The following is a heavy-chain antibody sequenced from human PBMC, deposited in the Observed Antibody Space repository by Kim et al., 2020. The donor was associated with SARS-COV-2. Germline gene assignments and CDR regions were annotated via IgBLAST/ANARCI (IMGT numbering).Heavy chain of an antibody. Sequence: GGSLRLSCAASGFTFSSYWMHWVRQAPGKGLVWVSRINSDGSSTSYADSVKGRFTISRDNAKNTLYLQMNSLRAEDTAVYYCARVVYYYVSGSQPTIYYYYGMDVWGQGTTVTVSS. CDR3: ARVVYYYVSGSQPTIYYYYGMDV. CDR1: GFTFSSYW. D-gene: IGHD3-10*01. CDR2: INSDGSST. V-gene: IGHV3-74*01. J-gene: IGHJ6*02.